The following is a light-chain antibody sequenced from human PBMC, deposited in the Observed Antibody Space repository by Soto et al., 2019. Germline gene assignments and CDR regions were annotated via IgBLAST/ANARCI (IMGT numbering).Light chain of an antibody. CDR1: QSVSSY. V-gene: IGKV3-11*01. Sequence: EIVLTQSPATLSLSPGERATLSCRASQSVSSYLAWYQQKPGQAPRLLIYDASNRATGIPARFSGSGSGTDFTLTISSLEPEDFAVYYCQQRSNWPPDLTFGGGTRLEIK. J-gene: IGKJ5*01. CDR3: QQRSNWPPDLT. CDR2: DAS.